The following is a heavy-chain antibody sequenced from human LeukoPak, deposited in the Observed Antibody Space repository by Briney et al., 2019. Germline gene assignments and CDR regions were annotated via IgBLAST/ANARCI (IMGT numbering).Heavy chain of an antibody. D-gene: IGHD3-22*01. CDR3: AKSGGSSGKALGY. CDR1: RFTFSSYS. V-gene: IGHV3-21*01. CDR2: ISSSSSYI. J-gene: IGHJ4*02. Sequence: GGSLRLSCAASRFTFSSYSMNWVRQAPGKGLEWVSSISSSSSYIYYADSVKGRFTISRDNAKNSLYLQMNSLRAEDTAVYYCAKSGGSSGKALGYWGQGTLVTVSS.